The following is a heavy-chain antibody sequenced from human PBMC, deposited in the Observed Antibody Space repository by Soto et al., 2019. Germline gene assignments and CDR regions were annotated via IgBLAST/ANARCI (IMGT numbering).Heavy chain of an antibody. V-gene: IGHV3-23*01. CDR1: VFSFNGNA. D-gene: IGHD3-10*01. CDR2: ISASGDI. Sequence: LRRSCAASVFSFNGNAMSWVRQAPGKGPEWVSRISASGDISYADSVKGRFTVSRDNFRSTLYLQLNSLRADDTAVYYCAKILSFPFRGRTKTSLRDYHGMDVWGQGTTVIVSS. CDR3: AKILSFPFRGRTKTSLRDYHGMDV. J-gene: IGHJ6*02.